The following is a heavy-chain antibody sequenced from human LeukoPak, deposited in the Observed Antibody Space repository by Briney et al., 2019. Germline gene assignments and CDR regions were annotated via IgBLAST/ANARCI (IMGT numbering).Heavy chain of an antibody. Sequence: GGSLRLSCATSGFTFTNYWMSWVRQAPGKGLEWVANIKQDGSEKYYVDSVKGRFTISRDNAKNSLSLQMNSLRTEDAAVYYCARASYNWGFQNSALDIWGQGTTVTVSS. J-gene: IGHJ3*02. CDR1: GFTFTNYW. CDR2: IKQDGSEK. D-gene: IGHD7-27*01. V-gene: IGHV3-7*01. CDR3: ARASYNWGFQNSALDI.